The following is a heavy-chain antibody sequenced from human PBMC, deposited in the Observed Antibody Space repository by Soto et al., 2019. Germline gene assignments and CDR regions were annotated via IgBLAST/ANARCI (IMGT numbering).Heavy chain of an antibody. D-gene: IGHD4-17*01. Sequence: GESLKISCKGSGYSLTSYWIGWVRQMPGKGLEWMGIIYPGDSDTRYSPSFQGQVTISADKSISTAYLQWSSLKASDTAMYYCARSLRNYYYGMDVWGQGTTVTVSS. CDR2: IYPGDSDT. CDR3: ARSLRNYYYGMDV. V-gene: IGHV5-51*01. J-gene: IGHJ6*02. CDR1: GYSLTSYW.